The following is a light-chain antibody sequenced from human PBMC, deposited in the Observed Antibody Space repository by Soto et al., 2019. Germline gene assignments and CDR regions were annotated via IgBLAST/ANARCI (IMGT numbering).Light chain of an antibody. CDR1: QSVGNS. CDR3: QQLNSYPFT. Sequence: IQMTQSPSTLSASVWDRVSMTWRASQSVGNSLAWYQQRPGKAPKLLIFDASTLESGVPSRFSGSGSGTDFTLTISSLQPEDFATYHCQQLNSYPFTFGGGTKVDIK. J-gene: IGKJ4*01. CDR2: DAS. V-gene: IGKV1-5*01.